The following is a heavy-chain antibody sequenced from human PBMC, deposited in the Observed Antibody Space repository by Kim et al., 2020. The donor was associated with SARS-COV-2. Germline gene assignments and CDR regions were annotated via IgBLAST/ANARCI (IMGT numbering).Heavy chain of an antibody. CDR2: INHSGST. V-gene: IGHV4-34*01. CDR1: GGSFSGYY. Sequence: SETLSLTCAVYGGSFSGYYWSWIRQPPGKGLEWIGEINHSGSTNYNPSLKSRVTISVDTSKNQFSLKLSSVTAADTAVYYCARVKFYYYGMDVWGQGTTVTVSS. J-gene: IGHJ6*02. CDR3: ARVKFYYYGMDV.